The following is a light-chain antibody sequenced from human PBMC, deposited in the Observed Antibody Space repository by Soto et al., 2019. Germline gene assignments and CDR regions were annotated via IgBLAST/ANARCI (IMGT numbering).Light chain of an antibody. CDR1: QSVSSNY. J-gene: IGKJ4*01. CDR3: QQYGSSPLT. CDR2: GAS. V-gene: IGKV3-20*01. Sequence: ESVLTQSPGTLSLSPGERATLSCRASQSVSSNYLAWYQQKPGQAPWLLIYGASSRATGIPDRFSGSGSGTDFTLTISRLEPEDFAVYYCQQYGSSPLTFGGGTKVDI.